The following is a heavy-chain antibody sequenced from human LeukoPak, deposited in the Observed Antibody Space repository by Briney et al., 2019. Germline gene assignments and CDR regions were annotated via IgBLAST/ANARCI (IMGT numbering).Heavy chain of an antibody. CDR2: TSSKGNGYTT. CDR1: GFTFSDRY. J-gene: IGHJ4*02. D-gene: IGHD1-26*01. CDR3: AKDSGSGGYFDY. V-gene: IGHV3-72*01. Sequence: GGSLRLSCAASGFTFSDRYMDWVRQAPGKGLEWVGRTSSKGNGYTTYYAASVKGRFTISRDDSKNSLYLQMNSLNTEDTAVYYCAKDSGSGGYFDYWGKGTLVTVSS.